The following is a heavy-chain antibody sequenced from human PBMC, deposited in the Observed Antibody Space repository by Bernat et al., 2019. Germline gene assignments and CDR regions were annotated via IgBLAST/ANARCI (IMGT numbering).Heavy chain of an antibody. CDR1: GFTFSSYA. Sequence: SGFTFSSYAMHWVRQAPGTGLAWVAVISYDGSNKYYADSVKGRFTISRDNSKNTLYLQMNSLRPEATAVYYCARGGRMVSSSWYSIFDYWGQ. D-gene: IGHD6-13*01. J-gene: IGHJ4*02. CDR3: ARGGRMVSSSWYSIFDY. CDR2: ISYDGSNK. V-gene: IGHV3-30-3*01.